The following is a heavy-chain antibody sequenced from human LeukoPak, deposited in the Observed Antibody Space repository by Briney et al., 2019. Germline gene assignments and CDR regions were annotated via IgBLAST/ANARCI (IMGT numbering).Heavy chain of an antibody. D-gene: IGHD3-22*01. CDR2: IYPGDSDT. J-gene: IGHJ5*02. Sequence: GESLKISCKGSGYSFTSYWIGWVRQMPGKGLEWMGIIYPGDSDTRYSPSFQGQVTISADKSISTAYLQWSSLKASDTAMYYCARGGDSSGYYVFEKANWFDPWGQGTLVTVSS. V-gene: IGHV5-51*01. CDR1: GYSFTSYW. CDR3: ARGGDSSGYYVFEKANWFDP.